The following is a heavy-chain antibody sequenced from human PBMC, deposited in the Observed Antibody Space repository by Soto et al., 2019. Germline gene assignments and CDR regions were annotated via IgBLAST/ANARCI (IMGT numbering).Heavy chain of an antibody. Sequence: SETLSLTCTVSGDSISSGSYYWGWIRQPQGKGLGWIGSINYRGHTSFNPSLKSRVTLSVDTSKNQFSLQLSSVTAADPAVYYCVTHGCGATRYNWFGTWGQGTLVTVSS. D-gene: IGHD3-10*01. CDR3: VTHGCGATRYNWFGT. CDR2: INYRGHT. CDR1: GDSISSGSYY. J-gene: IGHJ5*02. V-gene: IGHV4-39*01.